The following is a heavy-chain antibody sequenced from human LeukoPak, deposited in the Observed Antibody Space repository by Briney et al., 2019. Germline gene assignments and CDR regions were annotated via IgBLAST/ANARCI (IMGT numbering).Heavy chain of an antibody. J-gene: IGHJ4*02. V-gene: IGHV3-23*01. CDR2: ISAGGGST. CDR1: GLTFSDYS. D-gene: IGHD6-13*01. CDR3: AKDAAGPEY. Sequence: PGGSLRLSCAASGLTFSDYSMIWVRQAPGKGLFWVSGISAGGGSTYYADSVKGRFSISRDNSRNTLYLQMNSLRAEDTAVYYCAKDAAGPEYWGQGTLVTVSS.